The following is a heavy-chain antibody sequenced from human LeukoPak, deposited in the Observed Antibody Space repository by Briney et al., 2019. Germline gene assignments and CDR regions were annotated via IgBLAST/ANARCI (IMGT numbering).Heavy chain of an antibody. J-gene: IGHJ4*02. CDR2: INPNSGGT. D-gene: IGHD3-9*01. CDR1: GYTFAGYY. Sequence: ASVKVSCKASGYTFAGYYMHWVRQAPGQGLEWMGWINPNSGGTNYAQKFQGRVTMTRDTSISTAYMELSRLRSDDTAAYYCAREDYDILTGYYTIDYWGQGTLVTVSS. V-gene: IGHV1-2*02. CDR3: AREDYDILTGYYTIDY.